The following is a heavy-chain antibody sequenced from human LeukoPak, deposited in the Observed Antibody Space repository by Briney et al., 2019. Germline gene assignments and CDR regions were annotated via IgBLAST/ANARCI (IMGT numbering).Heavy chain of an antibody. D-gene: IGHD2-2*01. CDR2: IHYNGET. Sequence: SETLSLTCTVSGGSIGLHYWSWIRQSGGKRLEYIGRIHYNGETNFNPSLKSRVTMSIDTSKDQFSLRLSSVTAADTAAYYCARGHLPGYCSSTSCPNYPMDVWGKGTTVTVSS. J-gene: IGHJ6*03. CDR3: ARGHLPGYCSSTSCPNYPMDV. V-gene: IGHV4-4*07. CDR1: GGSIGLHY.